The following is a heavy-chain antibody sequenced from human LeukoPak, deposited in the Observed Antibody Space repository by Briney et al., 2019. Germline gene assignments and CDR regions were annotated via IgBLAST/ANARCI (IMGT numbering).Heavy chain of an antibody. V-gene: IGHV3-23*01. CDR2: ISGSGGST. CDR3: AKVGWIQLWNWFDP. J-gene: IGHJ5*02. D-gene: IGHD5-18*01. CDR1: GFTFSSYG. Sequence: QPGGSLRLSCAASGFTFSSYGMSWVRQAPGKGLEWVSAISGSGGSTYYADSVKGRFTISRDNSKNTLYLKMNSLRAEDTAVYYCAKVGWIQLWNWFDPGGQGTLVTVSA.